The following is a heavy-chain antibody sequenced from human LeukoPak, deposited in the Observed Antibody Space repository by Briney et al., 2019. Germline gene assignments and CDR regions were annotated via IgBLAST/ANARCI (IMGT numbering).Heavy chain of an antibody. V-gene: IGHV4-61*02. CDR2: IYTSGST. Sequence: MASETLSLTCTVSGGSISSGSYYWSWIRQPAGKGLEWIGRIYTSGSTNYNPSLKSRVTMSVDTSKNQFSLKLSSVTAADTAVYYCAREFRGYYYDSSGYYSGFDYWGQGTLVTVSS. D-gene: IGHD3-22*01. CDR1: GGSISSGSYY. J-gene: IGHJ4*02. CDR3: AREFRGYYYDSSGYYSGFDY.